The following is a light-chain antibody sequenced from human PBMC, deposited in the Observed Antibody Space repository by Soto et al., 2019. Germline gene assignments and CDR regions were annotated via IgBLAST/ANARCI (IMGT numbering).Light chain of an antibody. CDR2: ANN. J-gene: IGLJ1*01. CDR3: QSYDSSRSPLYV. V-gene: IGLV1-40*01. Sequence: QSVLTQPPSVSGAPGRRVSISCTGSSSNIGAGYDVHWYQHLPGTAPKLLIYANNNRPSGVPDRSSGSKSGTSASLAITGLQAEDEADYYCQSYDSSRSPLYVFGTGTKV. CDR1: SSNIGAGYD.